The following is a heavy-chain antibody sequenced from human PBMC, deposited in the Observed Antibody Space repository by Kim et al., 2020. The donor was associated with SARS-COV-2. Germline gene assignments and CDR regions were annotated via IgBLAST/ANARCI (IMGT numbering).Heavy chain of an antibody. Sequence: ASVKVSCKASGYTFTSYAMHWVRQAPGQRLEWMGWINAGNGNTKYSQKFQGRVTITRDTSASTAYMELSSLRSEDTAVYYCAREPLDYDFWSGYSVYYYYGMDVWGQGTTVTVSS. CDR1: GYTFTSYA. V-gene: IGHV1-3*01. J-gene: IGHJ6*02. CDR3: AREPLDYDFWSGYSVYYYYGMDV. CDR2: INAGNGNT. D-gene: IGHD3-3*01.